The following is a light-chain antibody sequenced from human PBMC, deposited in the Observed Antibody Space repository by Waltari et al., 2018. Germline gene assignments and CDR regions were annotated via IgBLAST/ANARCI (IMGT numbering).Light chain of an antibody. V-gene: IGLV1-47*01. J-gene: IGLJ3*02. CDR1: SPTIGRNY. CDR3: VAWDDSLSATV. Sequence: QSVLTQPPSASGTPGQRVTISCSGSSPTIGRNYVYWYQHLPGTAPKLLNYRNDQRPSGVPDRFSGSKSGTSASLAISELRSEDEADYYCVAWDDSLSATVFGGGTKLTVL. CDR2: RND.